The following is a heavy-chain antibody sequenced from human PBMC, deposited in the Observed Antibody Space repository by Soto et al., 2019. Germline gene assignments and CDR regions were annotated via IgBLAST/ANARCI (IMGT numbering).Heavy chain of an antibody. J-gene: IGHJ4*02. V-gene: IGHV3-30-3*01. Sequence: QVRLVESGGGVVQPGRSLRLSCAASGFTFNRYPMHWVRQAPGKGLEWVTVISNDGGDKHYADSVKGRFTISRDNSKNTLFLQMTSLRAEDTAVYYCARDLDIAAAAYYFDYWGQGTLVTVSS. CDR2: ISNDGGDK. D-gene: IGHD6-13*01. CDR3: ARDLDIAAAAYYFDY. CDR1: GFTFNRYP.